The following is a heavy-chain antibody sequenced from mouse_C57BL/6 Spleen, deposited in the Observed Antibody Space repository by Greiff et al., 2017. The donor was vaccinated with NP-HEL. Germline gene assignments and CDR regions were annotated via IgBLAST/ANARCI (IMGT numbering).Heavy chain of an antibody. J-gene: IGHJ2*01. CDR2: IDPSDSYT. Sequence: QVQLQQPGAELVMPGASVKLSCKASGYTFTSYWMHWVKQRPGQGLEWIGEIDPSDSYTNYNQKFKGKSTLTVDKSSSTAYMQLSSLTSEDSAVYFCARRPLSNFDYWGQGTTLTVSS. CDR1: GYTFTSYW. V-gene: IGHV1-69*01. CDR3: ARRPLSNFDY.